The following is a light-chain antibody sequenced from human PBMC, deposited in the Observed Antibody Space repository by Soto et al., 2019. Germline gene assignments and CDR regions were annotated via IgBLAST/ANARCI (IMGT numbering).Light chain of an antibody. Sequence: PWERSTISCRASQSVEKYLDCYQKNNGQAPRVLIYDVSNRATGIPARLSGSGYGTDFTITISSIENGDFEIYECQQRNDWKVTFGHGTRLEI. CDR1: QSVEKY. J-gene: IGKJ5*01. CDR2: DVS. V-gene: IGKV3-11*01. CDR3: QQRNDWKVT.